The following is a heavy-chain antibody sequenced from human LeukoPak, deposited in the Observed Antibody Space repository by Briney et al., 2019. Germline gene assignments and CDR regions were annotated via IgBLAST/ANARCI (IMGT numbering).Heavy chain of an antibody. V-gene: IGHV1-2*06. Sequence: GASVKVSCQASGYTFTGYYMHWVRQAPGQGLEWMGRINPKSGGTNYAQKFQGRVTMTRDTSISTAYMELSRLRSDDTAVYYCARLLLYGSGIGSRDAFDIWGQGTMVTVSS. J-gene: IGHJ3*02. D-gene: IGHD3-10*01. CDR2: INPKSGGT. CDR1: GYTFTGYY. CDR3: ARLLLYGSGIGSRDAFDI.